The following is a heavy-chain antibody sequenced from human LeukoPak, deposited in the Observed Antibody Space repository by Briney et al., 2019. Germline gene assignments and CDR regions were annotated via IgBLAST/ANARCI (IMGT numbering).Heavy chain of an antibody. CDR3: ARDRSYGYDAFDI. CDR1: GYTFTGYY. J-gene: IGHJ3*02. V-gene: IGHV1-2*02. D-gene: IGHD6-25*01. CDR2: INPNSGGT. Sequence: ASVKVSCKASGYTFTGYYMHWVRQAPGQGLEWMGWINPNSGGTNYAQKFQGRVTMTRDTSISTAYMELSRLRSDDTAVYYCARDRSYGYDAFDIWGQGTMVTVSS.